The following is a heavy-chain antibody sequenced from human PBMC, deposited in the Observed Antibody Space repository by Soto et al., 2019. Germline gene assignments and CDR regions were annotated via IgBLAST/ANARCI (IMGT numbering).Heavy chain of an antibody. J-gene: IGHJ5*02. D-gene: IGHD6-6*01. CDR3: AREPAAPRYNWFDP. CDR2: TYHSGST. Sequence: SETLSLTCAVSGGSISSSNWWSWVRQPPGKGLEWIGETYHSGSTNYNPSLKSRVTISVDKSKNQISLKLSSVTAADTAVYYCAREPAAPRYNWFDPWGQGTLVTVSS. V-gene: IGHV4-4*02. CDR1: GGSISSSNW.